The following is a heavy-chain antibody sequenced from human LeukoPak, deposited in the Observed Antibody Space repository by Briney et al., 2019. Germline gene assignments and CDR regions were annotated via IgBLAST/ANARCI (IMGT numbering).Heavy chain of an antibody. J-gene: IGHJ6*03. V-gene: IGHV3-23*01. D-gene: IGHD1-26*01. CDR1: GFTFSSHA. Sequence: GGSLRLSCAASGFTFSSHAMTWVRQAPGKGLEWVSAISGSGADTYYADSVKGRFTISRDNSKNMLYLQVNSLRAEDTALYYCAKNGGGSYQYYSYYYMDVWGKGTTVTVSS. CDR3: AKNGGGSYQYYSYYYMDV. CDR2: ISGSGADT.